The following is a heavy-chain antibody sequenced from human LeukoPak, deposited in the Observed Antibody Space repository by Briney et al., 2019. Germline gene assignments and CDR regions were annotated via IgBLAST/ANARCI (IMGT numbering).Heavy chain of an antibody. Sequence: GGSLRLSCVASDFTFSNFGMHWVRQAPGKGLEWLSFIRYDGSNNYHADCVEGRFSISRDNSKNTLQLQMNTLRPDDTAVYYCARTAVAETLGWFDLWGQGTLVIVSS. V-gene: IGHV3-30*02. CDR1: DFTFSNFG. CDR2: IRYDGSNN. CDR3: ARTAVAETLGWFDL. D-gene: IGHD6-19*01. J-gene: IGHJ5*02.